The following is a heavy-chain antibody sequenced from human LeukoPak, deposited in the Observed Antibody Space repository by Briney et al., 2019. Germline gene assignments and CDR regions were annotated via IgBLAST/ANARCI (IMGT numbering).Heavy chain of an antibody. V-gene: IGHV4-39*02. J-gene: IGHJ4*02. CDR1: GFTFSDYY. D-gene: IGHD3-10*01. Sequence: KSGGSLRLSCAASGFTFSDYYMSWIRQPPGKGLEWIGSIYYSGSTYYNPSLKSRVTISVDTSKDHFSLKLSPVTAADTAGYYCAGILNYYGSGSYYNWGDYWGQGTLVTVSS. CDR3: AGILNYYGSGSYYNWGDY. CDR2: IYYSGST.